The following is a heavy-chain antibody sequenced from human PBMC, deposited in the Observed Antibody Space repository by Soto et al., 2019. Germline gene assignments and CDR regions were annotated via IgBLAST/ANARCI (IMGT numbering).Heavy chain of an antibody. V-gene: IGHV3-48*03. CDR3: ARESFSASPNFFDY. J-gene: IGHJ4*02. Sequence: EVQLVESGGGLVQPGGSLRLSCAASGFAFSNYEMNWVRQARGKGLEWVSYISLSGSTIYYADSVKGRFTISRDDAKNSLYLQMDSLRADDTAVYYCARESFSASPNFFDYWGQGTLVTVSS. CDR1: GFAFSNYE. D-gene: IGHD3-3*02. CDR2: ISLSGSTI.